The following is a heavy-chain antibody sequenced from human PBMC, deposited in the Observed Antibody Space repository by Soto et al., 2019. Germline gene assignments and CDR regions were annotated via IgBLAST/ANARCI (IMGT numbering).Heavy chain of an antibody. CDR2: ISYDGSNK. J-gene: IGHJ4*01. CDR3: AKDTYYHDSSGYYVFDY. D-gene: IGHD3-22*01. Sequence: QVQLVESGGGVVQPGRSLTLSCAASDFTFSSYGIHWVRQAPGKGLEWVAVISYDGSNKQYGDSVKGRLTMSRDNSKNTVHLQMSSLRVEDTAVYYCAKDTYYHDSSGYYVFDYWGQGTLMTVSS. CDR1: DFTFSSYG. V-gene: IGHV3-30*18.